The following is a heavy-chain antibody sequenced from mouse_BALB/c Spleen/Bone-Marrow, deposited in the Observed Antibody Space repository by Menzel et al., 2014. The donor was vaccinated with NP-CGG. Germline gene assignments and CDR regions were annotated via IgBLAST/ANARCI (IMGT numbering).Heavy chain of an antibody. Sequence: VKLMESGPELVKPGTLVEISCKASGYTFTSYDINWVKQRPGQGLEWIGWIYPGDGITKYNEKFKGKATLTADKSSSTAYRQLSSLTSENSAVYFCARSGDSSSYGFAYWGQGTLVTVTA. V-gene: IGHV1S56*01. CDR3: ARSGDSSSYGFAY. D-gene: IGHD3-2*01. J-gene: IGHJ3*01. CDR1: GYTFTSYD. CDR2: IYPGDGIT.